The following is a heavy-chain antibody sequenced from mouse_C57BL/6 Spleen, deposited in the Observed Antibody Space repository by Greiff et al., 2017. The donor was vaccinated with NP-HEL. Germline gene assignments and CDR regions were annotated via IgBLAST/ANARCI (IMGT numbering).Heavy chain of an antibody. V-gene: IGHV1-54*01. D-gene: IGHD1-1*01. CDR2: INPGSGGT. CDR3: ARSYYYGSFDY. Sequence: VQLQQSGAELVRPGTSVKVSCKASGYAFTNYLIEWVKQRPGQGLEWIGVINPGSGGTNYNEKFKGKATLTADKSASTAYMQLSSLTSEDSAVYFCARSYYYGSFDYWGQGTTLTVSS. J-gene: IGHJ2*01. CDR1: GYAFTNYL.